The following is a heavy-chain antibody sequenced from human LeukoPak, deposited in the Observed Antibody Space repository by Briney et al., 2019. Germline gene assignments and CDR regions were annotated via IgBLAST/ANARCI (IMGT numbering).Heavy chain of an antibody. CDR2: IKQDGSEK. CDR3: AKESTPLIIAARAFDY. J-gene: IGHJ4*02. V-gene: IGHV3-7*03. CDR1: GFTFSSYW. Sequence: GGSLRLSCAASGFTFSSYWMSWVRQAPGKGLEWVANIKQDGSEKYYVDSVKGRFTISRDNAKNSLYLQMNSLRAEDTAVYYCAKESTPLIIAARAFDYWGQGTLVTVSS. D-gene: IGHD6-6*01.